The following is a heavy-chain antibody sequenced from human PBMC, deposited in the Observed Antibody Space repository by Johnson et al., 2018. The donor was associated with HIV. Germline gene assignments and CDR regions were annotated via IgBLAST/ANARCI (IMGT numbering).Heavy chain of an antibody. V-gene: IGHV3-33*01. J-gene: IGHJ3*02. CDR3: ARTLGRHDDAFDI. CDR1: GFTFSSYG. D-gene: IGHD6-6*01. Sequence: QEQVVESGGGVVQPGRSLRLSCAASGFTFSSYGMHWVRQAPGKGLEWVAVLWYDGSNKYYADSVKGRFTISRDNSKNTLYLQMNSLRAEDTAVYYCARTLGRHDDAFDIWGQGTMVTVSS. CDR2: LWYDGSNK.